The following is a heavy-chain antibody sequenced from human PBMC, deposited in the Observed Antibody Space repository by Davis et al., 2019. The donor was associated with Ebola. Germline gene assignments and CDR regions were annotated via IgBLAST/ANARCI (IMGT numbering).Heavy chain of an antibody. D-gene: IGHD4-17*01. Sequence: GESLKISCAASGFTFSDYSIHWVRQAPGKGLEWVAFISYDGSNKYYADSVKGRFTISRDNSKNTLYLQMNSLRVEDTAVYNCASGLYGDHSDGYWGQGTLVTVSS. CDR1: GFTFSDYS. CDR3: ASGLYGDHSDGY. V-gene: IGHV3-30-3*01. CDR2: ISYDGSNK. J-gene: IGHJ4*02.